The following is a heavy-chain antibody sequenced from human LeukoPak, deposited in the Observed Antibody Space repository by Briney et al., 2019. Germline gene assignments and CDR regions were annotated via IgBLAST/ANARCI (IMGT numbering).Heavy chain of an antibody. CDR2: IWYDGSNK. D-gene: IGHD3-22*01. J-gene: IGHJ4*02. CDR1: GFTFSNYG. CDR3: TRGYDSSALDY. V-gene: IGHV3-33*01. Sequence: PGGSLRLSCAASGFTFSNYGMHWVRQAPGKGLEWVAVIWYDGSNKYYADSVKGRFTISRDNSKNTLYLRMNSLRAEDTAVYYCTRGYDSSALDYWGQGTLVTVSS.